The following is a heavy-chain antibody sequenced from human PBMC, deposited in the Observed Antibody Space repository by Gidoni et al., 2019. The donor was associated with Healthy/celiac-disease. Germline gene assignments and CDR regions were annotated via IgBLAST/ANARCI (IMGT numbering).Heavy chain of an antibody. J-gene: IGHJ4*02. CDR2: IIPILGIA. CDR3: ATAQYYYGAGKSTGYFDY. V-gene: IGHV1-69*04. Sequence: VQVEQSRDAVTNLRCPVKLPCKACGLLFSSHATSWEGQAPGQGLQWMGRIIPILGIASNAQKFQGRVTVTADKSTSTAYMELNRLSAEDTAVYYCATAQYYYGAGKSTGYFDYWGQGTLVTVSS. CDR1: GLLFSSHA. D-gene: IGHD3-10*01.